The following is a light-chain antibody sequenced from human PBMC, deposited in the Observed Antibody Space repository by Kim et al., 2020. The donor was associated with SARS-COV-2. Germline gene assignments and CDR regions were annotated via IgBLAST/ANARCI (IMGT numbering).Light chain of an antibody. CDR3: QQRSNWPPIT. J-gene: IGKJ5*01. CDR1: QSVSSY. Sequence: SPGESATLSCRASQSVSSYLAGYQQKPGQAPRLLIYDASNRATGIPARFSGSGSGTDFTLTISSLEPEDFAVYYCQQRSNWPPITFGQGTRLEIK. V-gene: IGKV3-11*01. CDR2: DAS.